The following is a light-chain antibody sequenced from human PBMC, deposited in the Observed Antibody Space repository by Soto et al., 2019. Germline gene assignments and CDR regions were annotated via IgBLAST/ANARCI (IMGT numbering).Light chain of an antibody. V-gene: IGKV1-39*01. Sequence: IQMTQSPSSLSASVGDRVTITCRASQSISSYLNWYQQKPGKAPKLLIYAASSLQSGVPSRFSCSGSGTDFTLTISSLQPEDFATYYCQQSYSTPQVTFGPGTKVDIK. CDR2: AAS. CDR3: QQSYSTPQVT. CDR1: QSISSY. J-gene: IGKJ3*01.